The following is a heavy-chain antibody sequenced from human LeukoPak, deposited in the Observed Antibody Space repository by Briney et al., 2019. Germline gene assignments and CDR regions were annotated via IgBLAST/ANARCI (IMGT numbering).Heavy chain of an antibody. CDR1: GFNFQYAW. CDR3: TSLVGSPTY. J-gene: IGHJ4*02. V-gene: IGHV3-15*01. Sequence: PGGSLRLSCAGSGFNFQYAWMTWVRQAPGKGLEWVGRIKSKRGGKKTDYAALVKSRFSISRDDSKNTVYLQMNSLRTEDTAMYYCTSLVGSPTYWGQGTLVTVSS. CDR2: IKSKRGGKKT. D-gene: IGHD4-23*01.